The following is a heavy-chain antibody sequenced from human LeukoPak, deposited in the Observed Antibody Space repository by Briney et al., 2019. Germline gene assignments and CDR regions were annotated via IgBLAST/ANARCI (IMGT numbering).Heavy chain of an antibody. V-gene: IGHV1-2*02. CDR3: ARGRITMIKNNWFDP. CDR2: INPNSGGT. J-gene: IGHJ5*02. Sequence: PSLKFSGKPFGTTFTGYYMHWLRQAPGQGLRGMGWINPNSGGTNYAQKFQGRVTMTRDTSISTAYMELSRLRSDDTAVYYCARGRITMIKNNWFDPWGQGTLVTVSS. D-gene: IGHD3-22*01. CDR1: GTTFTGYY.